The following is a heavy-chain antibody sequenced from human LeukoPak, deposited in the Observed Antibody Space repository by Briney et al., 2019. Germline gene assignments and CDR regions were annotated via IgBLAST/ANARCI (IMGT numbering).Heavy chain of an antibody. CDR2: IYHSGST. CDR3: ARDHRFGEYNWFDP. CDR1: GYSISSGYY. Sequence: SETLSLTCTVSGYSISSGYYWGWIRQPPGKGLEWIGSIYHSGSTYYNASLKSRVTISVDTSKNQFSLKLSSVTAADTAVYYCARDHRFGEYNWFDPWGQGTLVTVSS. D-gene: IGHD3-10*01. J-gene: IGHJ5*02. V-gene: IGHV4-38-2*02.